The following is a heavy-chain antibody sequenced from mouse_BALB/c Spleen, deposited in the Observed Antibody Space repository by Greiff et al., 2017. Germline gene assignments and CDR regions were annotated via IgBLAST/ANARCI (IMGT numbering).Heavy chain of an antibody. Sequence: QVHVKQSGPGLVQPSQSLSITCTVSGFSLTSYGVHWVRQSPGKGLEWLGVIWSGGSTDYNAAFISRLSISKDNSKSQVFFKMNSLQANDTAIYYCATHYYGHYYAMDYWGQGTSVTVSS. CDR3: ATHYYGHYYAMDY. V-gene: IGHV2-2*02. CDR1: GFSLTSYG. CDR2: IWSGGST. J-gene: IGHJ4*01. D-gene: IGHD1-1*01.